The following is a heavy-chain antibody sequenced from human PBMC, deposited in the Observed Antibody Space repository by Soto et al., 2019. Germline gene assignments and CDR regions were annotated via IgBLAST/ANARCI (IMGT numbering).Heavy chain of an antibody. V-gene: IGHV1-8*01. CDR2: MNPNSGNT. CDR3: ARATYSGCYIKARRNWFDP. J-gene: IGHJ5*02. CDR1: GYPFTSYD. D-gene: IGHD1-26*01. Sequence: QVQLVQSGAEVKKPGAPVKVSCKAPGYPFTSYDINWVRQATGQGLEWLGWMNPNSGNTSYAQKFKGRVTMTSKTTISTAYMEMSSLCSEDTAVYSCARATYSGCYIKARRNWFDPWGQGTLVTVSS.